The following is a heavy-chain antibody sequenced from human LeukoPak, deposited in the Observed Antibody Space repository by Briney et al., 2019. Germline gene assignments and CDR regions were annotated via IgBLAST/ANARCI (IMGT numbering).Heavy chain of an antibody. CDR3: AKLRVPRPGPFDY. V-gene: IGHV3-23*01. Sequence: PGGSLRLSCAASGFTFSSYWMSWVRQAPGKGLEWVSAISGSGGSTYYADSVKGRFTISRDNSKNTLYLQMNSLRAEDTAVYYCAKLRVPRPGPFDYWGQGTLVTVSS. J-gene: IGHJ4*02. CDR1: GFTFSSYW. CDR2: ISGSGGST.